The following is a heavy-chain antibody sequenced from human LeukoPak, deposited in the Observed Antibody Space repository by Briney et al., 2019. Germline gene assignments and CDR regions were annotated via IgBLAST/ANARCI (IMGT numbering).Heavy chain of an antibody. CDR1: GYTFTSYG. V-gene: IGHV1-18*01. CDR2: ISAYNGNT. CDR3: AREPYCSGGSCYSGYFDY. J-gene: IGHJ4*02. D-gene: IGHD2-15*01. Sequence: VASVKVSCKASGYTFTSYGISWVRQAPGQGLEWMGWISAYNGNTNYAQKLQGRVTMTTDTSTSTAYMELRSLRSDDTAVYYCAREPYCSGGSCYSGYFDYWGQGALVTVSS.